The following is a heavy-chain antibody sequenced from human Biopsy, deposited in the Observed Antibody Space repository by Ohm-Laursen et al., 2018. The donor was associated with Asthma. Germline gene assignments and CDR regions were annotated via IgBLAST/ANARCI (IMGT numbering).Heavy chain of an antibody. J-gene: IGHJ3*02. D-gene: IGHD3-9*01. V-gene: IGHV1-3*01. CDR2: INAGDGNT. CDR1: GYTFINYA. CDR3: ARTYYDFLTGQVNDALAM. Sequence: GASVKVSCKASGYTFINYAIHWVRQAPGQRLEWMGWINAGDGNTKYSQKFQGRVTITRDTSASTAYMDLRSLRSEDTAMYYCARTYYDFLTGQVNDALAMWGQGTMVTVSS.